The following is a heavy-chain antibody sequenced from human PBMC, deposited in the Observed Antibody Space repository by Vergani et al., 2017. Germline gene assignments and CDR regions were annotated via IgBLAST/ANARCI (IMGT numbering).Heavy chain of an antibody. V-gene: IGHV4-34*11. CDR2: IYYRGST. CDR1: GGSFSGYY. J-gene: IGHJ4*02. Sequence: QVQLQQWGAGLLKPSETLSLTCAVYGGSFSGYYWSWIRQPPGKGLEWIGYIYYRGSTNYNPSLTSRVTISVDKSKNQFSLKLSSVTAADTAVYYCARGVVYLGGFDYWGQGTLVTVAS. D-gene: IGHD3-10*01. CDR3: ARGVVYLGGFDY.